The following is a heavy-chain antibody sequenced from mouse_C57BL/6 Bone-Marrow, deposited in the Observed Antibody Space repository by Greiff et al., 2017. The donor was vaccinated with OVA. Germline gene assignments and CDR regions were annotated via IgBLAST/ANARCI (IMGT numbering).Heavy chain of an antibody. CDR1: GFTFSSYA. Sequence: EVKLVESGGGLVKPGGSLKLSCAASGFTFSSYAMSWVRQTPEKRLEWVATISDGGSYTYYPDNVKGRFTISRDNAKNNRYLQMSHLKSEDTAMYYCAREANWEYYFDYWGQGTTLTVSS. CDR2: ISDGGSYT. J-gene: IGHJ2*01. CDR3: AREANWEYYFDY. D-gene: IGHD4-1*01. V-gene: IGHV5-4*01.